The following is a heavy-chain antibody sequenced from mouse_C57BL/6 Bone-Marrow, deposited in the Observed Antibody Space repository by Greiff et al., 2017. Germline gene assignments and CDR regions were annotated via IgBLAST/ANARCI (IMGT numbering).Heavy chain of an antibody. Sequence: EVQLQQSGPVLVKPGASVKMSCKASGYTFTDYYMNWVKQSHGKSLEWIGVINPYNGGTSYNQKFKGKATLTVDKSSSTAYMELNSLTSEDSAVYYCARAGQGDAMDYWGQGTSVTVAS. D-gene: IGHD3-2*02. CDR2: INPYNGGT. J-gene: IGHJ4*01. V-gene: IGHV1-19*01. CDR3: ARAGQGDAMDY. CDR1: GYTFTDYY.